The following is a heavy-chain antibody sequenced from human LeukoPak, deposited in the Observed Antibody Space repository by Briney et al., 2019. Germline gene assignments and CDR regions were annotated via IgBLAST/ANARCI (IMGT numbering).Heavy chain of an antibody. CDR3: AKQWLANDAFDI. V-gene: IGHV6-1*01. D-gene: IGHD6-19*01. Sequence: SQTLSLTCAISGDSVSSNSAAWNWIRQSPSRGLEWLGRTYYRSKWNYVYAVSVKSRININPDTSKNQFSLQLNSVTPEDTAVYYCAKQWLANDAFDIWGQGTMVTVSS. CDR2: TYYRSKWNY. J-gene: IGHJ3*02. CDR1: GDSVSSNSAA.